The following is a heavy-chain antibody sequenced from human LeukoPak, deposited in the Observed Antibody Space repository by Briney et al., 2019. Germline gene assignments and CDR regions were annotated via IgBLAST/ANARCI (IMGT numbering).Heavy chain of an antibody. Sequence: SETLSRTCAVYGGSFSGYYWSWIRQPPGKGLEWIGEINHSGSTNYNPSLKSRVTISVDTSKNQFSLKLSSVTAADTAVYYCARGPFIYYDSSGYYLHWGQGTLVTVSS. V-gene: IGHV4-34*01. CDR2: INHSGST. J-gene: IGHJ4*02. CDR1: GGSFSGYY. D-gene: IGHD3-22*01. CDR3: ARGPFIYYDSSGYYLH.